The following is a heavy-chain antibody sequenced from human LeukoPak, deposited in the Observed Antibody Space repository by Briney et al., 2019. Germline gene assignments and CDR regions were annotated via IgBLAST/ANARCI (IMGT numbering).Heavy chain of an antibody. CDR1: GFTFSSYA. D-gene: IGHD4-23*01. J-gene: IGHJ3*02. CDR3: ARPYGGEGAFDI. Sequence: GRSLRLSCAASGFTFSSYAMHWVRQAPGKGLEWVAVISYDGSIKYYADSVKGRFTISRDNSKNTLYLQMNSLRAEDTAVYYCARPYGGEGAFDIWGQGTMVTVSS. V-gene: IGHV3-30-3*01. CDR2: ISYDGSIK.